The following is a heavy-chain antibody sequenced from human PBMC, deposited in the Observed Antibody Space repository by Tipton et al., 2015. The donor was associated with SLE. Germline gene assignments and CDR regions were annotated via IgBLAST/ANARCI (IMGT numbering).Heavy chain of an antibody. CDR1: GGSISSHY. J-gene: IGHJ4*02. CDR2: IYYSGST. V-gene: IGHV4-59*08. CDR3: ASGLLGYCSSTSCFDY. Sequence: TLSLTCTVSGGSISSHYWSWIRQPPGKGLEWIGYIYYSGSTNYNPSLKSRVTISVDTSKNQFSLKLSSVTAADTAVYYCASGLLGYCSSTSCFDYWGQGTLVTVSS. D-gene: IGHD2-2*01.